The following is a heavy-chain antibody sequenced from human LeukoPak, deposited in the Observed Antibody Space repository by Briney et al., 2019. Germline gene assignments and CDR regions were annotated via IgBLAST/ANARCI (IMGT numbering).Heavy chain of an antibody. CDR2: INHSGST. V-gene: IGHV4-34*01. CDR3: ATQGDSSGYYSDY. CDR1: GGSFSGYY. J-gene: IGHJ4*02. D-gene: IGHD3-22*01. Sequence: PSETLSLTCAVYGGSFSGYYWSWIRQPPGKGLEWIGEINHSGSTNYNPSLKSRVTISVDTSKNQFSLKLSSVTAADTAVYYCATQGDSSGYYSDYWGQGTLVTVSS.